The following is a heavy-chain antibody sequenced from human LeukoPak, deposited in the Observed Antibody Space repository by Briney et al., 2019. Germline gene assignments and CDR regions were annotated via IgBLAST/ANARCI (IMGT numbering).Heavy chain of an antibody. Sequence: SETLSLTCTLSGGSIFKFYWSCIRQPAGKGLEWIGRIYTSGSTNYNPSLKSRVTMSVDMSKNQFSLLLSSVTAADTAVFYLARERAYGDHYFDYWGQGTLVTVSS. CDR3: ARERAYGDHYFDY. J-gene: IGHJ4*02. V-gene: IGHV4-4*07. CDR2: IYTSGST. CDR1: GGSIFKFY. D-gene: IGHD4-17*01.